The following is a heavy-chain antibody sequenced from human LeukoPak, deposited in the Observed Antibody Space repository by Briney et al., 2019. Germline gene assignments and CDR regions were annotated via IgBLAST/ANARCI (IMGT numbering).Heavy chain of an antibody. D-gene: IGHD5-12*01. CDR2: INPNSGGT. CDR3: ARDLGSIVATFDFFWYFDL. V-gene: IGHV1-2*02. J-gene: IGHJ2*01. CDR1: GYTFTGYY. Sequence: ASVKVSCKASGYTFTGYYMYWVRQAPGQGLEWMGWINPNSGGTNYAQKFQGRVTMTRDTSISTAYMELSRLTSDDTAVYYCARDLGSIVATFDFFWYFDLWGRGTLLTVSS.